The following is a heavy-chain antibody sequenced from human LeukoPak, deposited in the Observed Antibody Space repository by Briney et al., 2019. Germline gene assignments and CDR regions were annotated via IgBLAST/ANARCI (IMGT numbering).Heavy chain of an antibody. J-gene: IGHJ4*02. CDR2: ISDSGDRT. CDR1: GFAFSSQD. V-gene: IGHV3-23*01. CDR3: AKDARRSSGWYFFDH. D-gene: IGHD6-19*01. Sequence: PGGSLRLSCAASGFAFSSQDMGWVRQAPGKGLEWVSAISDSGDRTYYVDSVKGRFTISRDNSKNTLYLQMNSLRADGTAVYYCAKDARRSSGWYFFDHWGQGTLVTVSS.